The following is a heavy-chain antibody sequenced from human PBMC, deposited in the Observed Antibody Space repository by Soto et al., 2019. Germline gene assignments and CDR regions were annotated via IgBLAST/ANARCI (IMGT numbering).Heavy chain of an antibody. CDR1: GGSITTGVYY. CDR3: ARTKCSGGSCYSWSLDY. Sequence: SETLSLTCTVSGGSITTGVYYWSWVRHLPGKGLEWIGHRYYSESTYYNPSLKSRVSIPLDTSKNQFSLKLSFVTAADTAMYYCARTKCSGGSCYSWSLDYWGQGTTVTV. D-gene: IGHD2-15*01. J-gene: IGHJ4*02. CDR2: RYYSEST. V-gene: IGHV4-31*03.